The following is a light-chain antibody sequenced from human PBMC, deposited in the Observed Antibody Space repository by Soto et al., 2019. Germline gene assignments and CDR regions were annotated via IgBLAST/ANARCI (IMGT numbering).Light chain of an antibody. CDR1: QSVGGTF. CDR3: QQYGGSPRT. J-gene: IGKJ1*01. CDR2: GAS. V-gene: IGKV3-20*01. Sequence: EIVLTQSPGTLSLSPGEGATLSCRASQSVGGTFLAWYQQKGGQAPRLLIHGASNRATGIPDRFSGSGSGTDFPLTISRLEPEDFAVYYCQQYGGSPRTFGQGTKLEVK.